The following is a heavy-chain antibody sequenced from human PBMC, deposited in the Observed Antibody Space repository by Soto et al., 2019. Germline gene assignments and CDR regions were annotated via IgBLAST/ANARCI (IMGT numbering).Heavy chain of an antibody. J-gene: IGHJ4*02. CDR2: IYYSGST. D-gene: IGHD3-10*01. CDR3: ARGEGMVRGVIIKASQPYYFDY. CDR1: GGSISSYY. Sequence: PSETLSLTCTVSGGSISSYYWSWIRQPPGKGLEWIGYIYYSGSTNYNPSLKSRVTISVDTSKNQFSLKLSSVTAADTAVYYCARGEGMVRGVIIKASQPYYFDYWGQGTLVTVS. V-gene: IGHV4-59*12.